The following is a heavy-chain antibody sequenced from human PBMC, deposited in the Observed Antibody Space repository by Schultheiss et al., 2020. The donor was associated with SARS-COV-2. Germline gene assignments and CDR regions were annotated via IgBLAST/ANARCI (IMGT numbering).Heavy chain of an antibody. Sequence: GGSLRLSCAASGFTFSDYYMSWIRQAPGKGLEWVSYISSSGSTIYYADSVKGRFTISRDNSKNTLYLQMNSLRAEDTAVYYCARDRDGVPAAELAGMDVWGQGTTVTVSS. J-gene: IGHJ6*02. CDR3: ARDRDGVPAAELAGMDV. D-gene: IGHD2-2*01. V-gene: IGHV3-11*01. CDR1: GFTFSDYY. CDR2: ISSSGSTI.